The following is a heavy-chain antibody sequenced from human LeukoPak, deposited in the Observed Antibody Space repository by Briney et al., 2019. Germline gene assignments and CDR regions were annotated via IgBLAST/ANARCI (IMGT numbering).Heavy chain of an antibody. CDR3: AIEYYYGSGSEGSAFDI. V-gene: IGHV1-18*01. CDR1: GYTFTSYG. J-gene: IGHJ3*02. CDR2: ISAYNGNT. Sequence: ASVKVSCKASGYTFTSYGISWVRQAPGQGLEWMGWISAYNGNTNYAQKLQGRVTMTTDTSTSTAYMELRSLRSDDTAVYYCAIEYYYGSGSEGSAFDIWGQGTMVTVSS. D-gene: IGHD3-10*01.